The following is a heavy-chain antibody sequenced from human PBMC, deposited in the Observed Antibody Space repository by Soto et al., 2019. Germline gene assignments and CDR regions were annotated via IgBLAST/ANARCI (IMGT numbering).Heavy chain of an antibody. J-gene: IGHJ4*02. CDR2: VYVSGST. D-gene: IGHD4-17*01. Sequence: QVQLQESGPGPVKPSETLSLTCTVSGGSISAYYLIWIRQSAAKGLEWIGRVYVSGSTNYNPALESRGPMSVEASKSQFSLNLNSVTAADAAVYYCATALPDYGDYYFDSWGQGTLVTVSS. CDR1: GGSISAYY. CDR3: ATALPDYGDYYFDS. V-gene: IGHV4-4*07.